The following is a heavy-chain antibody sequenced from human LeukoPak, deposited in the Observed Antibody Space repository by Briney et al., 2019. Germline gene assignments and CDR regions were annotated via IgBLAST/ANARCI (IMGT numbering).Heavy chain of an antibody. J-gene: IGHJ4*02. V-gene: IGHV3-23*01. CDR2: ISGSGDTT. CDR3: AKDFGDCSNGVCYGNPFDY. CDR1: GFTFSRYA. Sequence: GGSLRLSCAASGFTFSRYAMSWARQAPGEGLEWVSGISGSGDTTYYADPVKGRFTISRDNSKNTLYLQMNSLRAEDTAVYYCAKDFGDCSNGVCYGNPFDYWGQGTLVTASS. D-gene: IGHD2-8*01.